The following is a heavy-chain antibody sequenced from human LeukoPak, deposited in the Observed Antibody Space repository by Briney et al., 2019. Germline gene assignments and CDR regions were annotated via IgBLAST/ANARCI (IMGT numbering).Heavy chain of an antibody. Sequence: SETLSLTCTVSGGSISSGGYYWSWIRQHPGKGLEWIGYIYYSGSTYYNPSLKSRVTISVDTSKNQFSLKLSPVTAADTAVYYCARGHYGDYVEAAFDYWGQGTLATVSS. J-gene: IGHJ4*02. CDR3: ARGHYGDYVEAAFDY. D-gene: IGHD4-17*01. V-gene: IGHV4-31*03. CDR1: GGSISSGGYY. CDR2: IYYSGST.